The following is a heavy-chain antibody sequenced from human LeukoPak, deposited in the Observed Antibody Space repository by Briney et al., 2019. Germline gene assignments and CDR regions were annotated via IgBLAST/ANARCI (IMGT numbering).Heavy chain of an antibody. J-gene: IGHJ4*02. D-gene: IGHD3-16*02. CDR1: GFTVSSNY. Sequence: GGSLRLSCAASGFTVSSNYMSWVRQAPGKGLEWVSVIYSGGSTYYADSVKGRFTISRDNSKNTLYLQMNSLRAEDTAVYYCARDQVYDYVWGSYRYPNYFDYWGQGTLVTVSS. CDR3: ARDQVYDYVWGSYRYPNYFDY. CDR2: IYSGGST. V-gene: IGHV3-66*01.